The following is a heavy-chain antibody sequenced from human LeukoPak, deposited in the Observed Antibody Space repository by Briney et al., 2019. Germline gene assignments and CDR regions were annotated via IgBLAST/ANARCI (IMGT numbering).Heavy chain of an antibody. CDR2: IIPIFGTA. J-gene: IGHJ4*02. CDR3: ARTSSGWYPPDY. D-gene: IGHD6-19*01. Sequence: ASVKVSCKASGGTFSSYAISWVRQAPGRGLEWMGGIIPIFGTANYAQKFQGRVTITADESTSTAYMELSSLRSEDTAVYYCARTSSGWYPPDYWGQGTLVTVSS. CDR1: GGTFSSYA. V-gene: IGHV1-69*13.